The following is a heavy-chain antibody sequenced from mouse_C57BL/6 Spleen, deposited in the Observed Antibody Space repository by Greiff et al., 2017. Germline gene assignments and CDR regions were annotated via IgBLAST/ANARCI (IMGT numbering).Heavy chain of an antibody. J-gene: IGHJ2*01. D-gene: IGHD1-1*02. Sequence: EVKLVESGPGLVKPSQSLSLTCSVTGYSITSGYYWNWIRQFPGNKLAWMGYISYDGSTNYNPSLKTRISITRDPSKNQFFLKLDSVTTEDTATYYCANYGFAYWGQATTLSVSS. CDR3: ANYGFAY. CDR1: GYSITSGYY. V-gene: IGHV3-6*01. CDR2: ISYDGST.